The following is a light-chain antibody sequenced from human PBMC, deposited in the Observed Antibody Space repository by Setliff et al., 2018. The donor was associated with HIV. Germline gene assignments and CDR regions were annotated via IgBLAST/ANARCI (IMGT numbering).Light chain of an antibody. J-gene: IGLJ1*01. CDR3: QSYDSSLSGYV. V-gene: IGLV1-40*01. Sequence: QSVLTQPPSVSGAPGQRVTISCTGSSSNIRAGFDVHWYQQFPGTAPKLLIYSFTNRPSGVPDRFSGSKSGTSASLAIAGLQAEDEADYYCQSYDSSLSGYVFGTGTKATVL. CDR2: SFT. CDR1: SSNIRAGFD.